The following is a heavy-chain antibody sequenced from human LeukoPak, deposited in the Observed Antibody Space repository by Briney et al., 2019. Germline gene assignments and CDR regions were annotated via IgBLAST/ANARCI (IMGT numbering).Heavy chain of an antibody. D-gene: IGHD3-22*01. CDR2: INPNSGGT. CDR1: GYTFTGYY. V-gene: IGHV1-2*02. CDR3: ARLYYYDSSGYWERPSDY. J-gene: IGHJ4*02. Sequence: GASVKVSCKASGYTFTGYYMHWVRQAPGQGLEWMGWINPNSGGTNYAQKFQGRVTMTRDTSISTAYMELSRLRSDDTAVYYCARLYYYDSSGYWERPSDYWGQGTLVTVSS.